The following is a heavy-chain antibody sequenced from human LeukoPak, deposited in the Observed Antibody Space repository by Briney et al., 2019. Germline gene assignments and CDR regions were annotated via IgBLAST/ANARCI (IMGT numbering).Heavy chain of an antibody. J-gene: IGHJ4*02. D-gene: IGHD3-10*01. CDR3: AKDLYYYGSGSFMVDY. Sequence: GGSLRLSCAASGFTFSNYWMDWVRQAPGKGLEWVSAISGSGGSTYYADSVKGRFTISRDNSKNTLYLQMNSLRAEDTAVYYCAKDLYYYGSGSFMVDYWGQGTLVTVSS. V-gene: IGHV3-23*01. CDR2: ISGSGGST. CDR1: GFTFSNYW.